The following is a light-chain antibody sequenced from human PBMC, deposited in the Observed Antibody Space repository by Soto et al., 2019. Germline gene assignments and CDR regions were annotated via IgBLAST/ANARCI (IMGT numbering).Light chain of an antibody. Sequence: QSVLTQPPSVSGAPGQRVTISCTGSSSNIGAGYDVHWYQQFPGTAPKLLIYENKNRPSGVPDRFSGSKSGASASLAITGLQAEDEADYYCQSYDTSLSGYVVFGGGTKLTV. CDR2: ENK. CDR3: QSYDTSLSGYVV. CDR1: SSNIGAGYD. V-gene: IGLV1-40*01. J-gene: IGLJ2*01.